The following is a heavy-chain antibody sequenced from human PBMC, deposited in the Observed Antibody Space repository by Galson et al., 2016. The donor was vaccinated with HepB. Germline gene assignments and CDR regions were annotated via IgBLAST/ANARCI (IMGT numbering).Heavy chain of an antibody. J-gene: IGHJ4*02. Sequence: SETLSLTCTVSGDSISSRSYFWVWIRQSPGTGLEWLGNIYSSGNTYYNPSLKSRVTLSADTSYNQFSLNLSSGTAADTAVYYCARGPMIVTEYGNGWPHFDSWGQGTLFTVSS. D-gene: IGHD6-19*01. CDR3: ARGPMIVTEYGNGWPHFDS. CDR1: GDSISSRSYF. CDR2: IYSSGNT. V-gene: IGHV4-39*07.